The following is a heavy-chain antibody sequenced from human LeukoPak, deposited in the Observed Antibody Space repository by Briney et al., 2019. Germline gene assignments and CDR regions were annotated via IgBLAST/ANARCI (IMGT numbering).Heavy chain of an antibody. CDR1: GGTFSSYA. CDR2: IIPIFGTA. V-gene: IGHV1-69*05. J-gene: IGHJ3*02. Sequence: ASVKVSRKASGGTFSSYAISWVRQAPGQGLEWMGGIIPIFGTANYAQKFQGRVTITTDESTSTAYMELSSLRSEDTAVYYCAVTTRSAFDIWGQGTMVTVSS. CDR3: AVTTRSAFDI. D-gene: IGHD4-17*01.